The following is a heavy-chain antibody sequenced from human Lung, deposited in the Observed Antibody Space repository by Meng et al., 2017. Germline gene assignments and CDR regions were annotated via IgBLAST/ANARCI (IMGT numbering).Heavy chain of an antibody. Sequence: VPLQQWGAGLLKPSETLSRTCVVAGGSFSDYYWSWIRQPPGKGLEWIGEINHSGSTNYNPSLESRATISVDTSQNNLSLKLSSVTAADSAVYYCARGPTTMAHDFDYWGQGTLVTVSS. CDR3: ARGPTTMAHDFDY. CDR2: INHSGST. CDR1: GGSFSDYY. D-gene: IGHD4-11*01. V-gene: IGHV4-34*01. J-gene: IGHJ4*02.